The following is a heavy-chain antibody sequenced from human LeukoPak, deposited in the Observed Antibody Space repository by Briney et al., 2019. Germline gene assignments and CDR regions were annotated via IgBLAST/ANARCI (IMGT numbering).Heavy chain of an antibody. J-gene: IGHJ4*02. CDR2: IKSDGSEK. D-gene: IGHD3-16*01. CDR3: ERISRYGLDY. Sequence: GGSLRLSCAASGFTFSCQWMSGVRQAPGKVLEWVDNIKSDGSEKYYVDSVKGRFTISRDNAKNSLYLQMNSLRPEETAVYYCERISRYGLDYWGQGTLVTVSS. CDR1: GFTFSCQW. V-gene: IGHV3-7*04.